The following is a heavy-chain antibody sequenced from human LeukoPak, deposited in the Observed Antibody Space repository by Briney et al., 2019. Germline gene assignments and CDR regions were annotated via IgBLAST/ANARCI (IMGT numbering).Heavy chain of an antibody. Sequence: ASVKVSCKASGYTFTGYYMHWVRQAPGQGLEWMGWISPNSGGTNYAQKFQGWVTMTRDTSISTAYMELSRLRSDDTAVYYCARDTRIVVVPAAPYYYYGMDVWGQGTTVTVSS. CDR2: ISPNSGGT. CDR3: ARDTRIVVVPAAPYYYYGMDV. CDR1: GYTFTGYY. V-gene: IGHV1-2*04. D-gene: IGHD2-2*01. J-gene: IGHJ6*02.